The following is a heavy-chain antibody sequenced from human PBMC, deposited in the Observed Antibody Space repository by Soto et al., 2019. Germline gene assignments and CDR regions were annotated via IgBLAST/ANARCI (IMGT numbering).Heavy chain of an antibody. J-gene: IGHJ4*02. CDR3: ARVGTTVETVDY. V-gene: IGHV4-30-4*01. CDR1: GGSISSGDYY. CDR2: IYYSGST. D-gene: IGHD4-17*01. Sequence: SETLSLTCTVSGGSISSGDYYWSWIRQPPGKGLEWIGYIYYSGSTYYNPSLKSRVTISVDTSKNQFSLKLSSVTAADTAVYYCARVGTTVETVDYWGRGTLVTVSS.